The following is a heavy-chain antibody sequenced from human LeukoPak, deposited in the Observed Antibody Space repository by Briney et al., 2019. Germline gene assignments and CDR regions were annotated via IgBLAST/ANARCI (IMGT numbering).Heavy chain of an antibody. D-gene: IGHD3-22*01. CDR1: GYTLTELS. J-gene: IGHJ5*02. Sequence: ASVKVSCKVSGYTLTELSMHWVRQAPGKGLEWMGGFDPEDGETIYAQKFQGRVTKTEDTSTDTAYMELSSLRSEDTAVYYCATGYYYASSGLNWFDPWGQGTLVTVSP. CDR2: FDPEDGET. V-gene: IGHV1-24*01. CDR3: ATGYYYASSGLNWFDP.